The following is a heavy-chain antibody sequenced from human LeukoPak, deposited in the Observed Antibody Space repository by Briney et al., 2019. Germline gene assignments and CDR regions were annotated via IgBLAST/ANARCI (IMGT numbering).Heavy chain of an antibody. CDR2: IKQDGYEK. J-gene: IGHJ4*02. CDR1: GFTFSSYW. CDR3: ATDGSPFDN. Sequence: PGGSLRLSCAASGFTFSSYWMSWVRQPPGKGLEWVANIKQDGYEKYYLDSVKGRFTISRDNAKNSLYLQMDSLRAEDTAIYYCATDGSPFDNWGQGTLVTVSS. V-gene: IGHV3-7*01.